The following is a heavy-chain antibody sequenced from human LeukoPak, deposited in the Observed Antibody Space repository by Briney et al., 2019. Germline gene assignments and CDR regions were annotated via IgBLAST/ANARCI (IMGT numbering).Heavy chain of an antibody. D-gene: IGHD3-10*01. CDR2: ISYDGSNE. V-gene: IGHV3-30*04. Sequence: SGGSLRLSCAASGFTFSNYAMHWVRQAPGKGLEWVSVISYDGSNEFYADSVKGRFTISRDNSKNTLYFQMNSLRAEDTAVYYCVRGLYGSGGRLDFWGQGTLVTVSS. CDR3: VRGLYGSGGRLDF. CDR1: GFTFSNYA. J-gene: IGHJ4*02.